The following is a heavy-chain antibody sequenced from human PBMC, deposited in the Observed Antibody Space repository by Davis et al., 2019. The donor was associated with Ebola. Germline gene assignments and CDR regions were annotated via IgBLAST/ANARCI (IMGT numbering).Heavy chain of an antibody. CDR3: AGNRIVVVPAAISYYYGMDV. CDR2: IYYSGST. CDR1: GGSISSSSYY. V-gene: IGHV4-39*06. Sequence: SETLSLTCTVSGGSISSSSYYWGWIRQRPGKGREWIGSIYYSGSTYYNPSLKSRVTISVDTSKNQFPLKLSPVPAADTAVYYCAGNRIVVVPAAISYYYGMDVWGQGTTVTVSS. D-gene: IGHD2-2*02. J-gene: IGHJ6*02.